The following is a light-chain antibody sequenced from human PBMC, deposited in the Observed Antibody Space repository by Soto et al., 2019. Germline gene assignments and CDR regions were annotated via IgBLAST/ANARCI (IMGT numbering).Light chain of an antibody. CDR1: QPISKW. CDR2: DAY. V-gene: IGKV1-5*01. CDR3: QQYNGHSTWT. J-gene: IGKJ1*01. Sequence: DIQMTQSPSTLSASVGDRVTITCRASQPISKWLAWYQQKPGKAPKVLIWDAYTLQRGVPSRFSGSGSGTEFTLTISSLQPDDFATYYCQQYNGHSTWTFGQGTKVEIK.